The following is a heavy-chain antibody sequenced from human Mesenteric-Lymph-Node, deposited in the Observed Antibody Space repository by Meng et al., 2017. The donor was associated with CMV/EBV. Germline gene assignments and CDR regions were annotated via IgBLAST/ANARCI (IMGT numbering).Heavy chain of an antibody. CDR1: GFTFSDYY. CDR2: ISSSGSVD. D-gene: IGHD1-26*01. J-gene: IGHJ4*02. Sequence: GGSLRLSCAASGFTFSDYYMSWIRQAPGKGLEWISYISSSGSVDKYADSVKGRFTISRDNAKNSVYLQLNSLRAEDTAVYYCARDLLVYSGSSYFDHWGQGALVTVSS. CDR3: ARDLLVYSGSSYFDH. V-gene: IGHV3-11*04.